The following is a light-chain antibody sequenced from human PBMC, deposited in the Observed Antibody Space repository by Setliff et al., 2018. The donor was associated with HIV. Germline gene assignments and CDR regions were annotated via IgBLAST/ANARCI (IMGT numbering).Light chain of an antibody. V-gene: IGLV2-14*03. J-gene: IGLJ1*01. CDR3: CSLTSTSSYV. CDR2: DVS. CDR1: SSDIGGYKS. Sequence: QSALTQPASVSGSPGQSITISCTGTSSDIGGYKSVSWYQQHPGKAPKLMIYDVSNRPSGVSNRFSGSKSGNTASLTISGPQAEDEADYYCCSLTSTSSYVFGTGTKVT.